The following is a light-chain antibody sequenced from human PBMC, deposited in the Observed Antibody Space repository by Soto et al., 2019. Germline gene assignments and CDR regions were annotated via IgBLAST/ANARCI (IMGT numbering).Light chain of an antibody. CDR1: SSDVGGYNY. CDR3: FSHRSGDSQG. CDR2: GVT. V-gene: IGLV2-14*01. Sequence: QSLLTQPASVSGSPGQSITISCTGTSSDVGGYNYVSWYQQYPGKAPKLMIYGVTNRPSGVSNRFSGSKTGNTASLTISGLQAADEAYYHCFSHRSGDSQGVGNGTKVTVL. J-gene: IGLJ1*01.